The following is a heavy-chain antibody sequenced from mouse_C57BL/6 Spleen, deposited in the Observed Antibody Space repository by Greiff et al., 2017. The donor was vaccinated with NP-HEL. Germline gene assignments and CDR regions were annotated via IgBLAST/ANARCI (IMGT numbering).Heavy chain of an antibody. Sequence: EVMLVESGGGLVQPKGSLKLSCAASGFSFNTYAMNWVRQAPGKGLEWVARIRSKSNNYATYYADSVKDRFTISRDDSESMLYLQMNNLKTEDTAMYYCVSFSGSFWAMDYWGQGTSVTVSS. CDR1: GFSFNTYA. CDR2: IRSKSNNYAT. J-gene: IGHJ4*01. CDR3: VSFSGSFWAMDY. V-gene: IGHV10-1*01. D-gene: IGHD3-2*02.